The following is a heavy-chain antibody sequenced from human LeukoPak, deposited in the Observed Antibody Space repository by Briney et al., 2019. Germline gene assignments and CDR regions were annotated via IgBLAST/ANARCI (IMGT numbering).Heavy chain of an antibody. CDR3: ARMSSYYYYMDV. Sequence: KTSQTLSLTCTVSGGSISSGGYYWSWIRQHPGKGLEWIGYIYYSGSTYYIPSLKSRVTISVDTSKNQFSLKLSSVTAADTAVYYCARMSSYYYYMDVWGKGTTVTVSS. CDR2: IYYSGST. CDR1: GGSISSGGYY. V-gene: IGHV4-31*03. J-gene: IGHJ6*03. D-gene: IGHD6-6*01.